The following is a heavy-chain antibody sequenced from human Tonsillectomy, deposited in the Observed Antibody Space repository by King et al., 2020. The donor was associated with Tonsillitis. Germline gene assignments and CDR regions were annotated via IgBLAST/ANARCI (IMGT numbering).Heavy chain of an antibody. V-gene: IGHV3-49*03. J-gene: IGHJ4*02. CDR1: GFTFGDYA. D-gene: IGHD3-3*01. CDR2: IRSKAYGGTT. Sequence: VQLVESGGGLVQPGRSLRLSCTASGFTFGDYAMSWFRQAPGKGLEWVGFIRSKAYGGTTEYAASVKGRFTISRDDSKSIAYLQINSLKTDDTAGYYFTRVYYDFWSGYSPLDYWGQGTLVTVSS. CDR3: TRVYYDFWSGYSPLDY.